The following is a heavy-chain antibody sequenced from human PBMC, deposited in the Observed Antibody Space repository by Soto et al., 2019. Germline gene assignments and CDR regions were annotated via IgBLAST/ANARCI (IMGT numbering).Heavy chain of an antibody. CDR1: GGSISPYY. D-gene: IGHD1-1*01. V-gene: IGHV4-59*08. J-gene: IGHJ6*03. CDR2: IHYSGST. CDR3: ARVQLRYYYYYYMDV. Sequence: QVQLQESGPGLVKPSETLSLTCTVSGGSISPYYWSWIRQPPGKGLERIGHIHYSGSTNYNPSLKSRVTISVDTSKNHFSLRLSSVTAADTAVYFCARVQLRYYYYYYMDVWGKGATVTVSS.